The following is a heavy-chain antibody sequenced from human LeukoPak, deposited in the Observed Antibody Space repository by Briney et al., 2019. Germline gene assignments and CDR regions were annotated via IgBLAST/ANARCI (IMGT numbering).Heavy chain of an antibody. D-gene: IGHD3-16*01. CDR2: INQEGDQI. J-gene: IGHJ6*03. CDR3: ARVLSPGLGFPYYMDV. Sequence: GGSLRLSCAASGFTFNAYWMSWVRQAPGKGLEWVANINQEGDQIYYVDSVKGRFTISRDNAKKSLNLQMNSLRDEDTAVYYCARVLSPGLGFPYYMDVWGQGTTVSVSS. CDR1: GFTFNAYW. V-gene: IGHV3-7*01.